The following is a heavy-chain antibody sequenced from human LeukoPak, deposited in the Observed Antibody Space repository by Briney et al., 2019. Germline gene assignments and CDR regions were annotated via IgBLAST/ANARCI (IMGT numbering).Heavy chain of an antibody. D-gene: IGHD3-22*01. CDR2: INPSGGST. Sequence: ASVKVSCKASGYTFTSYHMHWVRQAPGQGLEWMGIINPSGGSTSYAQKFQGRVTMTRDTSTSTVYMELRSLRSEDTAVYYCATAPTMMGYYFDYWGQGTLVTVSS. CDR3: ATAPTMMGYYFDY. CDR1: GYTFTSYH. V-gene: IGHV1-46*01. J-gene: IGHJ4*02.